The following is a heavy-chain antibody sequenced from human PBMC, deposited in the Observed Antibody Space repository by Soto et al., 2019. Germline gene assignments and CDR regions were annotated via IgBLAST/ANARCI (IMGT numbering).Heavy chain of an antibody. D-gene: IGHD3-10*01. CDR2: ISYDGKNK. CDR1: GFTFSSYA. V-gene: IGHV3-30*04. Sequence: GESLKISCAASGFTFSSYAMHWVRQAPGKGLEWVAVISYDGKNKYYADSVKGRFTISRDNSDNTLYVQMNSLRTEDTAVYYCARGRISGSYLRPADYWGQGTLVTVSS. CDR3: ARGRISGSYLRPADY. J-gene: IGHJ4*02.